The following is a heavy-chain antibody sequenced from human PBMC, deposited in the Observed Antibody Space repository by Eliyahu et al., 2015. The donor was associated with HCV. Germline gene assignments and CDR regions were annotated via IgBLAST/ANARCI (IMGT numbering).Heavy chain of an antibody. CDR3: ARRSCSGGSCYPEGLDY. D-gene: IGHD2-15*01. J-gene: IGHJ4*02. CDR2: ISYDGINK. Sequence: GKGPEWLTYISYDGINKFYADAVKGRFTISRDNSKNTLFLQMNSLRAEDTAVYYCARRSCSGGSCYPEGLDYWGQGTLVTVSS. V-gene: IGHV3-30-3*01.